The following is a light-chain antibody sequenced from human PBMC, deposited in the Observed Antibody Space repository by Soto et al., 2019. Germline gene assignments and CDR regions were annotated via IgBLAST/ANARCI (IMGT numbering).Light chain of an antibody. CDR3: LKDYIHPWT. Sequence: GDRGTIPCRATQSISSCLAWYQQKPGKAPKLLIYDASRLESGVPSRFSGSGSGTDFTLTISSLQPEDFATYYCLKDYIHPWTFGPGTKVDIK. CDR2: DAS. V-gene: IGKV1-5*01. CDR1: QSISSC. J-gene: IGKJ1*01.